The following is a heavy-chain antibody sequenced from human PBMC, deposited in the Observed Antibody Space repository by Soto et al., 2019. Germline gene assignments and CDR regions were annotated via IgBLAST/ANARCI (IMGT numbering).Heavy chain of an antibody. V-gene: IGHV4-34*01. CDR3: ASWRRQVGGQIRYFLH. CDR2: INHSGST. Sequence: SETLSLTCAVYGGSFSGYYWSWIRQPPGKGLEWIGEINHSGSTNYNPSLKSRVTISVDTSKNQFSLKLSSVTAADTAVYYCASWRRQVGGQIRYFLHWGQGTLVTVSS. J-gene: IGHJ1*01. CDR1: GGSFSGYY.